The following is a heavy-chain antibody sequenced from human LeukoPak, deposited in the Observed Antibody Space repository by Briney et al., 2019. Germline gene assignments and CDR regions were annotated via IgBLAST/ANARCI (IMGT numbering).Heavy chain of an antibody. D-gene: IGHD3-3*01. CDR2: IKPDGGEK. V-gene: IGHV3-7*01. CDR1: GFTFSSYM. J-gene: IGHJ4*02. CDR3: AIGSLWSGILED. Sequence: PGGSLRLSCAASGFTFSSYMMTWVRQAPGKGLEWVANIKPDGGEKFYVDSVRGRFTISRDNAKNSLYLQMNSLRAEDTAVYYCAIGSLWSGILEDWGQGTLVIVSS.